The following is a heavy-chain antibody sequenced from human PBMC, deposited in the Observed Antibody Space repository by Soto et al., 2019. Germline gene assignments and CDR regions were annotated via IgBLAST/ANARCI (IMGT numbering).Heavy chain of an antibody. J-gene: IGHJ4*02. CDR2: FSGSGGST. D-gene: IGHD3-22*01. Sequence: GGSLRLSCAASGFTFSSYAMSWVGQAPGKGLEWVSAFSGSGGSTYYADSVKGRFTISRDNSKNTLYLQMNSLRAEDTAVYYCAKGSPYDSSGYYYHDLVGHHSDYWGQGTLVTVSS. CDR3: AKGSPYDSSGYYYHDLVGHHSDY. CDR1: GFTFSSYA. V-gene: IGHV3-23*01.